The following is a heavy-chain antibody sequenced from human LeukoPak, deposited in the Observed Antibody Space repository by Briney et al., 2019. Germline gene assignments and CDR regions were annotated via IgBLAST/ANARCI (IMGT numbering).Heavy chain of an antibody. D-gene: IGHD4-23*01. CDR3: ARHPSGGNPLEW. V-gene: IGHV4-34*01. CDR1: GGSFSGYY. J-gene: IGHJ4*02. CDR2: INHSGST. Sequence: SETLSLTCAVYGGSFSGYYGSWIRQPPGKGLEWIGEINHSGSTNYNPSLKSRVTISVDTSKNQFSLKLSSVTAADTAVYYCARHPSGGNPLEWWGQGTLVTVSS.